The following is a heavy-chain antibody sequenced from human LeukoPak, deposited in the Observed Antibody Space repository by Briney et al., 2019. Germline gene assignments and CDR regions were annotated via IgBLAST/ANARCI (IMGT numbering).Heavy chain of an antibody. CDR1: GGTFSSYA. Sequence: SVKVSCKASGGTFSSYAISWVRQAPGQGLEWMGGIIPIFGTANYAQKFQGRVTITADESTSTAYMELSSLRSEDTAVYYCARDVGATVVFDIWGQGTFVTVSS. J-gene: IGHJ3*02. V-gene: IGHV1-69*13. D-gene: IGHD1-26*01. CDR2: IIPIFGTA. CDR3: ARDVGATVVFDI.